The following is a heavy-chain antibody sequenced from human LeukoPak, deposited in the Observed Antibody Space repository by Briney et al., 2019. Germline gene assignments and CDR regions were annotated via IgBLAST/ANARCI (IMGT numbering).Heavy chain of an antibody. Sequence: GGSLRLSCAASGFTFSSYSMNWVRQAPGKGLEWVSSISSSSSYIYYADSVKGRFTISRGNAKNSLYLQMNSLRAEDTAVYYCARPSRRDIVVVPAAIGYWGQGTLVTVSS. D-gene: IGHD2-2*01. V-gene: IGHV3-21*01. CDR3: ARPSRRDIVVVPAAIGY. J-gene: IGHJ4*02. CDR1: GFTFSSYS. CDR2: ISSSSSYI.